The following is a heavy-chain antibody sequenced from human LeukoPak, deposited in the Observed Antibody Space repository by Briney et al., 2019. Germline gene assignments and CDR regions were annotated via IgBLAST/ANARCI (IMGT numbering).Heavy chain of an antibody. J-gene: IGHJ6*02. CDR3: ARLCSSTSCIWGYYYGMDV. CDR1: GGSFSGYY. D-gene: IGHD2-2*01. Sequence: SETLSLTCAVYGGSFSGYYWSWIRQPPGTGLEWIGEINHSGSTNYNPSLKSRVTISVDTSKNQFSLKLSSVTAADTAVYYCARLCSSTSCIWGYYYGMDVWGQGTTVTVSS. CDR2: INHSGST. V-gene: IGHV4-34*01.